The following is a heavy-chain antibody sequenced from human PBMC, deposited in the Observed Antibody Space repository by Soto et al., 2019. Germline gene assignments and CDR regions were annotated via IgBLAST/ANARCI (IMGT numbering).Heavy chain of an antibody. J-gene: IGHJ4*02. CDR2: ISYDGSNK. D-gene: IGHD6-6*01. Sequence: PGGSLRLSCAASGFTFSSYGMHWVRPAPGKGLEWVAVISYDGSNKYYADSVKGRFTIPRDNSKNTLYLQMNSLRAEDTAVYYCAKGMRQLAQYYFDYWGQGTLVTVSS. CDR3: AKGMRQLAQYYFDY. V-gene: IGHV3-30*18. CDR1: GFTFSSYG.